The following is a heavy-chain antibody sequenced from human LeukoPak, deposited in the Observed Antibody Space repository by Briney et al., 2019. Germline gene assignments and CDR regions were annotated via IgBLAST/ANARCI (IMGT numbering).Heavy chain of an antibody. CDR2: IYYSRSN. Sequence: SETLSLTCTVSGGSISSYYWSWIRQPPGKGLEWIGYIYYSRSNNYNPSLKSRVTISVDTSKNQFSLKLSSVTAADTAVYYCARQPYKLGAYYFDYWGQGTLVTVSS. J-gene: IGHJ4*02. CDR3: ARQPYKLGAYYFDY. V-gene: IGHV4-59*01. D-gene: IGHD1-26*01. CDR1: GGSISSYY.